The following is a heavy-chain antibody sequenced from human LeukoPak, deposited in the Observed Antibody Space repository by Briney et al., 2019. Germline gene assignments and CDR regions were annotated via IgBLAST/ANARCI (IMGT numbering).Heavy chain of an antibody. J-gene: IGHJ6*03. CDR3: ARLTRAVAWIYYYYYYVDV. D-gene: IGHD6-19*01. CDR1: GGSFSGYY. CDR2: INHSGRT. Sequence: PSETLSLTCAVYGGSFSGYYWSWIRQPPGKGLEWIGEINHSGRTNYNPSLKSRVTISVDTSKNQFSLKLSSVTAADTAVYYCARLTRAVAWIYYYYYYVDVWGKGTTVTISS. V-gene: IGHV4-34*01.